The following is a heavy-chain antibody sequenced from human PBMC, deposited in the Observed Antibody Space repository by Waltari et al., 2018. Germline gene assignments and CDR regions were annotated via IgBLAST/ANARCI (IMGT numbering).Heavy chain of an antibody. V-gene: IGHV3-23*01. J-gene: IGHJ6*02. CDR1: GFTFSSYA. Sequence: EVQLLESGGGLVQPGGSLRLSCAASGFTFSSYAMSWVRQAPGKGLAWVSAISGSGGRTYYADSVQGRFTIARDKSKNTLYLQMNSQRAEDTAVYYGAKDIPDEYYYYGMDVWGQGTTVTVSS. CDR2: ISGSGGRT. CDR3: AKDIPDEYYYYGMDV.